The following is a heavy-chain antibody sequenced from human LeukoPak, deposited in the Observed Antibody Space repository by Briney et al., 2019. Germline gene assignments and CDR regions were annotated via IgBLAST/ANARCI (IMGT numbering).Heavy chain of an antibody. V-gene: IGHV4-59*08. Sequence: SETLSLTCNVSGGSISSYYWSWIRQPPGKGLEWIGYIYYSGRTNYNPSLKSRVTISIDTSKIQFSLKLNSVTAADTAMYYCVKSGGYGLIDYWGQGTLVTVSS. J-gene: IGHJ4*02. CDR3: VKSGGYGLIDY. CDR2: IYYSGRT. D-gene: IGHD1-26*01. CDR1: GGSISSYY.